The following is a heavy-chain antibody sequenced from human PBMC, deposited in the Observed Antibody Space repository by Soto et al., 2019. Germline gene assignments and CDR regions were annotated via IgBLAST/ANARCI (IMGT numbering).Heavy chain of an antibody. J-gene: IGHJ4*02. CDR3: ARPMFRTRGIAAAGPFDY. D-gene: IGHD6-13*01. CDR1: GGSISSSSYY. CDR2: IYYSGST. V-gene: IGHV4-39*01. Sequence: SETLSLTCTVSGGSISSSSYYWGWIRQPPGKGLEWIGSIYYSGSTYYNPSLKSRVTISVDTSKNQFSLKLGSVTAADTAVYYCARPMFRTRGIAAAGPFDYWGQGTLVTVSS.